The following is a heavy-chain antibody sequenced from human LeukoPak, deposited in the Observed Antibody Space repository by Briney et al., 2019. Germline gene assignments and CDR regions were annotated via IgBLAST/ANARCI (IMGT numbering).Heavy chain of an antibody. D-gene: IGHD2-8*01. CDR3: AKDNGGSFDY. CDR1: GFSFSTYE. V-gene: IGHV3-48*03. CDR2: ISASGQTI. J-gene: IGHJ4*02. Sequence: GGSLRLSCAASGFSFSTYEFHWVRHAPGKGLEWVSYISASGQTIYYADSVRGRFTISRDNAKNSLYLHMNSLRAEDTAVYYCAKDNGGSFDYWGQGTLVTVSS.